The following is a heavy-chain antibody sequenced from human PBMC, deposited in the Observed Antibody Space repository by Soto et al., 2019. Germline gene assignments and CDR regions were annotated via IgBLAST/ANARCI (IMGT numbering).Heavy chain of an antibody. D-gene: IGHD5-12*01. CDR1: GFTFSSYS. V-gene: IGHV3-21*01. CDR3: ARDFMFSGYDWGAWFDP. J-gene: IGHJ5*02. CDR2: ISSSSSYI. Sequence: GGSLRLSCAASGFTFSSYSMNWVRQAPGKGLEWVSSISSSSSYIYYADSVKGRFTISRDNAKNSLYLQMNSLRAEDTAVYYCARDFMFSGYDWGAWFDPWGQGTLVTVSS.